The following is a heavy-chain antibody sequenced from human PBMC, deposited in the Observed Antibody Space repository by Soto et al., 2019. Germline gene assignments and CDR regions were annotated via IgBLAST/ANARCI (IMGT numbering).Heavy chain of an antibody. CDR3: ARVWVPTVTAWCDL. Sequence: QVQLVQSGAEVKKPGSSVKVSCKTFGGTLSSYAITWMRQAPGQGLEWMGGIIPFSGAANYAQKFQGRVTITADESTNTAYMVLSSLRSEDTAVYFCARVWVPTVTAWCDLWCQGALVTFSS. J-gene: IGHJ5*02. CDR2: IIPFSGAA. CDR1: GGTLSSYA. V-gene: IGHV1-69*01. D-gene: IGHD1-1*01.